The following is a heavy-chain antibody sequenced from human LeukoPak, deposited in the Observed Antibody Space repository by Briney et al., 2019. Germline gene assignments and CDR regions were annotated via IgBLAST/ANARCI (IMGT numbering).Heavy chain of an antibody. J-gene: IGHJ6*02. V-gene: IGHV3-49*04. D-gene: IGHD5-18*01. CDR3: SRGPIHLWLHSGMDV. CDR2: IRSKAYGGTT. Sequence: GGSLRLSCTASGFIFGDHAMSWVRQAPGKGLEWVGFIRSKAYGGTTEYAASVKGRFTISREDSKSIAYLQMNSLKTEDTAVYFCSRGPIHLWLHSGMDVWGQGTTVIVSS. CDR1: GFIFGDHA.